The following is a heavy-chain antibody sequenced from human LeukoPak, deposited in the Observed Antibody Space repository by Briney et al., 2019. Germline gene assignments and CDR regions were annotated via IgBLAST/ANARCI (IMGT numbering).Heavy chain of an antibody. D-gene: IGHD6-19*01. V-gene: IGHV4-4*07. J-gene: IGHJ6*03. CDR2: IYTSGST. CDR3: AREVAVAGLYYYYYYMDV. Sequence: PSETLSLTCTVSGGSISSYYWSWIRQPAGQGLEWIGRIYTSGSTNYNPSLKSRVTMSVDTSKNQFSLKLSSVTAADTAVYYCAREVAVAGLYYYYYYMDVWGKGTTVTISS. CDR1: GGSISSYY.